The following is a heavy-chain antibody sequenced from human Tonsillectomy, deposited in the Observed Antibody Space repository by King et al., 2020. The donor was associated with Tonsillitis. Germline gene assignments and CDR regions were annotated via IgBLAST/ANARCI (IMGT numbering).Heavy chain of an antibody. V-gene: IGHV1-69*01. CDR3: ARGLLWFGEFRDGLDV. D-gene: IGHD3-10*01. Sequence: QLVQSGAEVKKPGSSVKVSCKASGGTFSSYAITWVRQAPGQGLEWMGGIIPIFDTTNYAQKFQGRVTITADESTSTAYMELSSLRSEDTAVYYCARGLLWFGEFRDGLDVWGQGTTVTVSS. CDR2: IIPIFDTT. CDR1: GGTFSSYA. J-gene: IGHJ6*02.